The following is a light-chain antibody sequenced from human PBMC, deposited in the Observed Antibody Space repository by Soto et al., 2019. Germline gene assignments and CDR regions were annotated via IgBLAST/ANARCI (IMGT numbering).Light chain of an antibody. J-gene: IGKJ4*01. CDR3: QQYNHWPLT. Sequence: EFVLTQSPGTLSLSPGERATLSCRASQYVGSAVAWSHQRSGQAPRLLIYGASNRATGIPDRFSGSGSGTDFTLTSSRLEPEDFAVYYCQQYNHWPLTFGGGTKVEIK. CDR2: GAS. CDR1: QYVGSA. V-gene: IGKV3-11*01.